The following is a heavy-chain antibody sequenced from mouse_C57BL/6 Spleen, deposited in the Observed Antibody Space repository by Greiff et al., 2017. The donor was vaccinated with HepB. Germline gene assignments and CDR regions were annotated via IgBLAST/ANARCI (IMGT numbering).Heavy chain of an antibody. CDR2: IRLKSDNYAT. CDR3: TGGGY. J-gene: IGHJ4*01. Sequence: EVKLMESGGGLVQPGGSMKLSCVASGFTFSNYWMNWVRQSPEKGLEWVAQIRLKSDNYATHYAESVKGRFTISRDDSKSSVYVQMNNLRAEDTGIYYCTGGGYWGQGTSVTVSS. CDR1: GFTFSNYW. V-gene: IGHV6-3*01.